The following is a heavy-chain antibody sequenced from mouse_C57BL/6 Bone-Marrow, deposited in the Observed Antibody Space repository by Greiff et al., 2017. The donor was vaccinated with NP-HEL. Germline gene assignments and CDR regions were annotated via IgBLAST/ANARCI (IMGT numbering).Heavy chain of an antibody. V-gene: IGHV5-2*01. Sequence: VQLKQSGGGLVQPGESLKLSCESNEYEFPSHDMSWVRKTPEKRLELVAAINSDGGSTYYPDTMERRFIISRDNTKKTLYLQMSSLRSEDTALYYCARHAYSNYVYWYFDVWGTGTTVTVSS. J-gene: IGHJ1*03. CDR3: ARHAYSNYVYWYFDV. CDR1: EYEFPSHD. D-gene: IGHD2-5*01. CDR2: INSDGGST.